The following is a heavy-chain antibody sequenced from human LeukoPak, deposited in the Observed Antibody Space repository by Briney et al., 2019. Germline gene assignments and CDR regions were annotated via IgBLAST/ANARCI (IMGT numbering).Heavy chain of an antibody. CDR1: GFTFSSYE. J-gene: IGHJ4*02. D-gene: IGHD3-22*01. Sequence: PGGSLRLSCAASGFTFSSYEMNWVRQAPGKGLEWVSYISSSGSTIYYADSVKGRFTISRDNAKNSLYLQMNSLRAEDTAVYYCARANYYDSSAHIGLEDFDYWGQGTLVTVSS. CDR3: ARANYYDSSAHIGLEDFDY. V-gene: IGHV3-48*03. CDR2: ISSSGSTI.